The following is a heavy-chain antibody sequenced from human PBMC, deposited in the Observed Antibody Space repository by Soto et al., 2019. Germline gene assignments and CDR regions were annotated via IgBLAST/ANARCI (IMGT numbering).Heavy chain of an antibody. CDR3: ARAPSGIAARRGYYFDY. Sequence: SETLSLTCAVYGGSFIGYYCSFIRHPPFKGLEWIVEINHSGSTNYNPSLKSRVTISVDTSKNQFSLKLSSVTAADTAVYYCARAPSGIAARRGYYFDYWGQGTLVTVSS. J-gene: IGHJ4*02. V-gene: IGHV4-34*01. CDR2: INHSGST. CDR1: GGSFIGYY. D-gene: IGHD6-6*01.